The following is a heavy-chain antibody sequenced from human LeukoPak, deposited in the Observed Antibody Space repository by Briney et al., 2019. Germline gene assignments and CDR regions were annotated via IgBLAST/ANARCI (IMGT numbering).Heavy chain of an antibody. CDR3: ARYNWDYGRSAFDI. D-gene: IGHD1-7*01. Sequence: PSETLSLTXTVSGGSISSYYWSWIGQPPGKGLEWIGYIYYSGSTNYNPSLKSRVTISVDTSKNQFSLKLSSVTAADTAVYYCARYNWDYGRSAFDIWGQGTMVTVSS. J-gene: IGHJ3*02. V-gene: IGHV4-59*01. CDR2: IYYSGST. CDR1: GGSISSYY.